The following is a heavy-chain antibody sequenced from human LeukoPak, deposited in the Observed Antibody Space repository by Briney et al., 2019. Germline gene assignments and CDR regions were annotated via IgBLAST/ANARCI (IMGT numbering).Heavy chain of an antibody. CDR1: GFTFSSYG. CDR3: ARATTVTTQEPNYYYYYYMDV. CDR2: ISYDGSNK. J-gene: IGHJ6*03. D-gene: IGHD4-17*01. Sequence: QAGGSLRLSCAASGFTFSSYGMHWVRQAPGKGLEWVAVISYDGSNKYYADSVKGRFTIFRDNSKNTLYLQMNSLRAEDTALYYCARATTVTTQEPNYYYYYYMDVWGKGTTVTVSS. V-gene: IGHV3-30*03.